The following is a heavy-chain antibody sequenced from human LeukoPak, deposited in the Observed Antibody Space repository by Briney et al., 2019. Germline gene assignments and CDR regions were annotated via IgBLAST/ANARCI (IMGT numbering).Heavy chain of an antibody. CDR2: IIPILGIA. J-gene: IGHJ4*02. CDR1: GGTFSSYA. V-gene: IGHV1-69*04. CDR3: ARDPTMATISY. D-gene: IGHD5-24*01. Sequence: SVKVSCKASGGTFSSYAISWVRQAPGQGLEWMGRIIPILGIANYAQEFQGRVTITADKSTSTAYMELSSLRSEDTAVYYCARDPTMATISYWGQGTLVTVSS.